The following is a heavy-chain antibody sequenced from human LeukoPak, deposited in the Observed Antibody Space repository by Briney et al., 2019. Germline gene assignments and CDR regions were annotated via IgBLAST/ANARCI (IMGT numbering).Heavy chain of an antibody. CDR1: GGTFSSYA. D-gene: IGHD3-22*01. V-gene: IGHV1-69*04. CDR3: ARWVHDSSGAYDY. CDR2: IIPILGIA. Sequence: PVKVSCKASGGTFSSYAISWVRQAPGQGLEWMGRIIPILGIANYAQKFQGRVTITADKSTSTAYMELSSLRSEDTAVYYCARWVHDSSGAYDYWGQGTLVTVSS. J-gene: IGHJ4*02.